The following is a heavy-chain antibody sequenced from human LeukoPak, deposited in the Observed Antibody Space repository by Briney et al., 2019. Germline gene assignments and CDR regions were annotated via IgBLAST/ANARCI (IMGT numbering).Heavy chain of an antibody. D-gene: IGHD6-6*01. CDR1: GFTFDDYA. CDR2: ISWNSGSI. V-gene: IGHV3-9*01. CDR3: AKSSSIAARRGFDY. J-gene: IGHJ4*02. Sequence: GGSLRLSCAASGFTFDDYAMHWVRQAPGKGLEWVSGISWNSGSIGHADSVKGRFTISRDNAKNSLYLQMNSLRAEDTALYYCAKSSSIAARRGFDYWGQGTLVTVSS.